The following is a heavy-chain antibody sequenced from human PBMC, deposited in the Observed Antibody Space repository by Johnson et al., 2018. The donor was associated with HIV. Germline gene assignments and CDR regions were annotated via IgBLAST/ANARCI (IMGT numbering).Heavy chain of an antibody. D-gene: IGHD4-23*01. CDR1: GFTFSSYA. V-gene: IGHV3-30*04. CDR3: ARGGRAHYGVNFGAFDI. CDR2: ISYDGSNK. J-gene: IGHJ3*02. Sequence: QVQLVESGGGVVQPGRSLRLSCAASGFTFSSYAMHWVRQAPGKGLEWVAVISYDGSNKYYADSVKGRFTISRDNAKNSLYLQMNSLRAEDTAVYYCARGGRAHYGVNFGAFDIWGQGTMVTVSS.